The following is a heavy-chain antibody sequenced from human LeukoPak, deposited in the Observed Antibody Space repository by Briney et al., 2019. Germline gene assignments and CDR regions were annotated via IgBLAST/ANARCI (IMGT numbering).Heavy chain of an antibody. D-gene: IGHD3-22*01. V-gene: IGHV3-74*01. CDR3: ARDLGQYYDTSDNWFDP. J-gene: IGHJ5*02. Sequence: GGSMRLSCAASGFTFSNYWMHWVRQAPGKGLVWVSRINSDGINTSYADSVKGRFTISRDNAKNTLNLQMNSLRAEDTAVYYCARDLGQYYDTSDNWFDPWGQGTLVTVSS. CDR2: INSDGINT. CDR1: GFTFSNYW.